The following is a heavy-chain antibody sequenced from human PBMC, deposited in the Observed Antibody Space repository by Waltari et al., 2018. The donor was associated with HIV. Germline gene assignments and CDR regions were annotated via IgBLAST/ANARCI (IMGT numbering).Heavy chain of an antibody. Sequence: QVQLQEPGPGLVKPSQTLSLTCTGSGGPIRSGSYYWSWTRQPAGKGLEWIGRIYTSGSTNYNPALKSRVTISVDTSKNQLSLKLSSVTAADTAVYYCARVSGGYERFDYWGQGTLVTVSS. CDR1: GGPIRSGSYY. D-gene: IGHD5-12*01. V-gene: IGHV4-61*02. J-gene: IGHJ4*02. CDR3: ARVSGGYERFDY. CDR2: IYTSGST.